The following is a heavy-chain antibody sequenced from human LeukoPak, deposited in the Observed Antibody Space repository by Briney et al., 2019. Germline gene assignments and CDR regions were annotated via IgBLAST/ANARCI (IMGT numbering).Heavy chain of an antibody. CDR1: GFTFSSYW. CDR3: VRAGVTGSGTYYVLN. V-gene: IGHV3-74*01. D-gene: IGHD3-10*01. CDR2: INNDGSTT. Sequence: GGSLRLSCAASGFTFSSYWMHWVRQVPGKGLVWVSRINNDGSTTRYADSVKGRFTISRDNAKNTVYLQMNSLRAEDTAVYYCVRAGVTGSGTYYVLNWGQGTLITVSS. J-gene: IGHJ4*02.